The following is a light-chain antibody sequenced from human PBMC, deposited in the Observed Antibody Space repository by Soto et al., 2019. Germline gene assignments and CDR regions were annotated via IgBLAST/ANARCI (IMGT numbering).Light chain of an antibody. CDR1: QCVSSNY. J-gene: IGKJ1*01. V-gene: IGKV3-20*01. Sequence: EIVVTQAAGTLYLSPGERATLSCRASQCVSSNYLAWYQRKPGQAPRLLIYGASSRATDIPYRFSGSGSGTDFTLTITSLVAEDCAVYYCQQYGSSPPTFGQGTKVEIK. CDR3: QQYGSSPPT. CDR2: GAS.